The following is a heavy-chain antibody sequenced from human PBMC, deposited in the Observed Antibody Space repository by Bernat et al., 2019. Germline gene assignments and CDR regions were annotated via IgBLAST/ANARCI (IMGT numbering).Heavy chain of an antibody. Sequence: QVQLQQWGAGLLKPSETLSLTCAVYVESFSGHYWSWIRQPPGKGLEWIGEINHGGSTNYNPSLKSRVTMSVDTSKSQFYRKLSSVTAADTAVYYCARGAAAGPRFDYWGQGTHVTVSS. D-gene: IGHD6-13*01. J-gene: IGHJ4*02. CDR3: ARGAAAGPRFDY. CDR2: INHGGST. V-gene: IGHV4-34*01. CDR1: VESFSGHY.